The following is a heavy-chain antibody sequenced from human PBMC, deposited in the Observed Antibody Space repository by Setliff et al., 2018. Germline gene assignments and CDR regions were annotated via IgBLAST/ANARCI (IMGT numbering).Heavy chain of an antibody. D-gene: IGHD4-17*01. V-gene: IGHV4-34*01. Sequence: PSETLSLTCAVYGGSFSGYYWSWIRQPPGKGLEWIGEINHSGSTNYNPSLKSRVTISVDMSKNQFSLRLNSLTAADTAVYFCARHRRPDYGDFISWYFDLWGRGTLVTVSS. CDR2: INHSGST. CDR1: GGSFSGYY. CDR3: ARHRRPDYGDFISWYFDL. J-gene: IGHJ2*01.